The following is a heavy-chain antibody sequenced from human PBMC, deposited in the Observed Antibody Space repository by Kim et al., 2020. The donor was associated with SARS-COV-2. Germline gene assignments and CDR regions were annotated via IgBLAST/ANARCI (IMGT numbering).Heavy chain of an antibody. CDR2: ISSSSSYI. Sequence: GGSLRLSCAASGFTFSSYSMNWVRQAPGKGLEWVSSISSSSSYIYYADSVKGRFTISRDNAKNSLYLQMNSLRAEDTAVYYCARGQTGGLSAFDYWGQGTLVTVSS. CDR1: GFTFSSYS. CDR3: ARGQTGGLSAFDY. J-gene: IGHJ4*02. V-gene: IGHV3-21*01. D-gene: IGHD7-27*01.